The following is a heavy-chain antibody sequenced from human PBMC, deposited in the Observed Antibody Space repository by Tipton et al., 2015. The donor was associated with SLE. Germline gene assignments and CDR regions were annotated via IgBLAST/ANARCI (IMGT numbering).Heavy chain of an antibody. V-gene: IGHV3-21*03. J-gene: IGHJ5*02. CDR3: ARMVQGVHNWFDP. D-gene: IGHD3-10*01. CDR2: ISSSSYI. Sequence: APGKGLEWVSSISSSSYIYYADSVKGRFTISRDNAKNSLYLQMNSLRAEDTAVYYCARMVQGVHNWFDPWGQGTLVTVSS.